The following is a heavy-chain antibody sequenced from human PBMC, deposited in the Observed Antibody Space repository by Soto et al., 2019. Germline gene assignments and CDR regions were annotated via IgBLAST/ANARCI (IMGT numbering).Heavy chain of an antibody. V-gene: IGHV4-39*01. CDR1: GGSISSSSYY. CDR3: ARQGSRRGAAAKTTGGVWFDP. D-gene: IGHD6-13*01. CDR2: IYYSGST. J-gene: IGHJ5*02. Sequence: QLQLQESGPGLVKPSETLSLTCTVSGGSISSSSYYWGWIRQPPGKGLEWIGSIYYSGSTYYNPSLKSRVTISVDTSKNQFSLKLSSVTAADTAVYYCARQGSRRGAAAKTTGGVWFDPWGQGTLVTVSS.